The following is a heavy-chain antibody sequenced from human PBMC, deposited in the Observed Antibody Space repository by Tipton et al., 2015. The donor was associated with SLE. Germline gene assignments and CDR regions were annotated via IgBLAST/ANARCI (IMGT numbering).Heavy chain of an antibody. J-gene: IGHJ5*01. D-gene: IGHD2-21*02. CDR1: NYIFSTYT. V-gene: IGHV1-18*01. CDR3: ARMYGDSRTNWFDS. CDR2: ISSYTGYT. Sequence: QVQLVQSGAEIKKPGASVKVSCKASNYIFSTYTICWVRQAPGQGLEWMGWISSYTGYTNYAQKFQDRVTMTTDTSTSTAYLELRSLGSDDTAVYYCARMYGDSRTNWFDSWGQGTLVTVSS.